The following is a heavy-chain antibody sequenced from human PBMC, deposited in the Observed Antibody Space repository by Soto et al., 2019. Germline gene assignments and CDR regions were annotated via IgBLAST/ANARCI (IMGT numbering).Heavy chain of an antibody. D-gene: IGHD3-10*01. CDR2: MNPNSGNT. Sequence: ASVKVSCKASGYTFTSYDINWVRQATGQGLEWMGWMNPNSGNTGYAQKFQGRVTMTRNTSISTAYMELSSLRSEDTAVYYCARGSWFFSGSLHYGMDVWGQGTTVIVSS. J-gene: IGHJ6*02. CDR3: ARGSWFFSGSLHYGMDV. V-gene: IGHV1-8*01. CDR1: GYTFTSYD.